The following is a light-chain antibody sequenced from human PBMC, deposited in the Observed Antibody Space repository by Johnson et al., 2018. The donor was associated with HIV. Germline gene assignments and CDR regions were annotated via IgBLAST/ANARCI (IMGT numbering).Light chain of an antibody. CDR1: SSNIGSNY. Sequence: SVLTQPPSVSAAPGQKVTISCSGSSSNIGSNYVSWYQQLPGTAPKLLIYENNKRPSGIPDRFSGSKSGTSATLGITGLRTGDEAGYYCGTWDSSLRAYVFVTGTKVTVL. CDR3: GTWDSSLRAYV. V-gene: IGLV1-51*02. J-gene: IGLJ1*01. CDR2: ENN.